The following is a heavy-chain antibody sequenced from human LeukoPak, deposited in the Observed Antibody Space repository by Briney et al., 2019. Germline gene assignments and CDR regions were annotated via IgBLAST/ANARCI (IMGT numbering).Heavy chain of an antibody. J-gene: IGHJ5*02. V-gene: IGHV4-59*01. D-gene: IGHD1-1*01. CDR1: GGSISSYY. CDR3: AREGTAGTNLNWFDP. Sequence: SETLSLTCTVSGGSISSYYWRWIRQPPGKGLEWIGYISYSGSTNFNPSLKSRVTISVDTSKNQFSLKQSSVTAADTAVYYCAREGTAGTNLNWFDPWGQGTLVTVSS. CDR2: ISYSGST.